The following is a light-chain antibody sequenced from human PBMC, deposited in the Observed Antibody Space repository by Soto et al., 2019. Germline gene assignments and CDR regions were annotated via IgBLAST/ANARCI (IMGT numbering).Light chain of an antibody. CDR3: SSFSSDTTLFV. Sequence: QSVLTQPASVSGSPGQSITISCTGTSSDVGGYNYVSWYQQHPGKAPKLIIYEVNYRPSGVSYRFSGSKSGNTASLTISGLQAEDEADYYCSSFSSDTTLFVFGAGTKVTV. V-gene: IGLV2-14*01. J-gene: IGLJ1*01. CDR1: SSDVGGYNY. CDR2: EVN.